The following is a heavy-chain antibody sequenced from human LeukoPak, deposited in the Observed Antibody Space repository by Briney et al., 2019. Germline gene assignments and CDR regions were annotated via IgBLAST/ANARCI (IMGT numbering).Heavy chain of an antibody. J-gene: IGHJ4*02. CDR1: GFTVSSNY. Sequence: TAGSLRLSCAASGFTVSSNYMSWVRQAPGKGLEWVSVIYSGGTTNYDDSVKGRFTISTNNSKNALYLQMNRLRAEDTAMYYCARDRAVFEYWGQGALGTVSS. CDR3: ARDRAVFEY. D-gene: IGHD1-26*01. V-gene: IGHV3-53*01. CDR2: IYSGGTT.